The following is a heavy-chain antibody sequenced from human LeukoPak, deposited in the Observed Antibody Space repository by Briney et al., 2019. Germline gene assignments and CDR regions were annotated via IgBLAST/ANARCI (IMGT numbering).Heavy chain of an antibody. CDR1: GGSFSGYY. J-gene: IGHJ4*02. V-gene: IGHV4-34*01. Sequence: PSETLSLTCAVYGGSFSGYYWTWIRQPPGKGLEWIGEINHSGSNNYNPSLKSRATISLDTSKNQFSLKLSSVTAADTAVYYCATTHYDILTGYYGYFDYWGQGTLVTVSS. CDR2: INHSGSN. CDR3: ATTHYDILTGYYGYFDY. D-gene: IGHD3-9*01.